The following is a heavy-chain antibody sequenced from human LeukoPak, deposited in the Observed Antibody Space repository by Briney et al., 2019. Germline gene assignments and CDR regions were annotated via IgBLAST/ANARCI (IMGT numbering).Heavy chain of an antibody. D-gene: IGHD5-12*01. Sequence: GSLRLSCAASGFTFNRYWMSWVRQAPGKGLEWVANIKQDGSEKHYVDSVKGRFTISRDNAKNSLYLQMNSLRAEDTAVYYCARVEASGYDYGAFDYWGQGTLVTVSS. CDR1: GFTFNRYW. V-gene: IGHV3-7*01. CDR3: ARVEASGYDYGAFDY. J-gene: IGHJ4*02. CDR2: IKQDGSEK.